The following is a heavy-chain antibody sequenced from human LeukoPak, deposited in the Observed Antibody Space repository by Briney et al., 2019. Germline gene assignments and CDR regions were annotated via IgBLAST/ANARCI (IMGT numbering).Heavy chain of an antibody. J-gene: IGHJ3*02. V-gene: IGHV1-46*01. CDR1: GCTFTSYY. CDR2: INPSGGST. CDR3: ATAIVVVVASTAAFDI. D-gene: IGHD2-15*01. Sequence: ASVKVSCKASGCTFTSYYMHWVRQAPGQGLEWMGIINPSGGSTIYAQKFQGRVTMTEDTSTDTAYMELTSLRSEDTAVYYCATAIVVVVASTAAFDIWGQGTMVTVSS.